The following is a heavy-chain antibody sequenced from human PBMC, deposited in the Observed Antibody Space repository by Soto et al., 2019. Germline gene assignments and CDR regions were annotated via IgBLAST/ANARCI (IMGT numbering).Heavy chain of an antibody. Sequence: SETLSLTCTVSGGSISSGDYYWSWIRQPPGKGLEWIGYIYYSGSTYYNPSLKIRVTLSLDTSKNQFSLKLSSVIAADTALYSCAKNVLDRGAESWGQGTLVTVSS. V-gene: IGHV4-30-4*01. J-gene: IGHJ5*02. CDR3: AKNVLDRGAES. D-gene: IGHD3-10*01. CDR2: IYYSGST. CDR1: GGSISSGDYY.